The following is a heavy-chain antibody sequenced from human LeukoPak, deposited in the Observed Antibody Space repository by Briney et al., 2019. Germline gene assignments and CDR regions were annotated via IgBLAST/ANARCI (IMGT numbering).Heavy chain of an antibody. D-gene: IGHD6-19*01. Sequence: ASVKVSCKASGYTFTGYYMHWVRQAPGQGLEWMGWINPNSGGTNYAQKLQGRVTMTTDTSTSTAYMELRSLRSDDTAVYYCARSPRSSGWYGHDYWGQGTLVTVSS. V-gene: IGHV1-2*02. J-gene: IGHJ4*02. CDR3: ARSPRSSGWYGHDY. CDR1: GYTFTGYY. CDR2: INPNSGGT.